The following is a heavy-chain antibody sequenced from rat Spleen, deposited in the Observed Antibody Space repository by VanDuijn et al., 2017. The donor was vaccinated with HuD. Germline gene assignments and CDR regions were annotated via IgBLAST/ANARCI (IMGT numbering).Heavy chain of an antibody. D-gene: IGHD3-4*01. J-gene: IGHJ3*01. CDR1: GFTFSNYD. Sequence: EVQQVESGGGLVQPGRSLKLSCAASGFTFSNYDMHWIRQAPTKGLEWVASITTTGDTTYYPDSVKGRFTISRDNTENTLHLQMDSLRSEDSATYYCARGSDGSNPDNWFAYWGQVTLVTVSS. CDR2: ITTTGDTT. CDR3: ARGSDGSNPDNWFAY. V-gene: IGHV5-19*01.